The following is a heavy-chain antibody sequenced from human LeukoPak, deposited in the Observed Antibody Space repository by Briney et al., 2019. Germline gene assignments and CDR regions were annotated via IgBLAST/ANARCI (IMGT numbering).Heavy chain of an antibody. D-gene: IGHD4-17*01. CDR3: ARIMTDGDAGDYYYMDV. Sequence: PGGSLRLSCAASGFNFRKNVMTWVRQAPGKGLEWVSGINNHDGNTYNADSVKGRFFISRDDSKSTVYLQMNSLRAEDTAVYYCARIMTDGDAGDYYYMDVWGKGTTVTVSS. CDR1: GFNFRKNV. J-gene: IGHJ6*03. V-gene: IGHV3-23*01. CDR2: INNHDGNT.